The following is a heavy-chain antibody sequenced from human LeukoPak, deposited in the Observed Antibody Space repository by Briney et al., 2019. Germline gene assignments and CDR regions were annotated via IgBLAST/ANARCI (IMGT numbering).Heavy chain of an antibody. D-gene: IGHD3-22*01. CDR3: ARDDAHYGSSGSFYDAFDI. CDR1: GFTFSSYW. J-gene: IGHJ3*02. Sequence: PGGSLRLSCAASGFTFSSYWMTWVRQAPGKGLEWVANTRRDGSETHYVDSVMGRFTISRDNAKNSLYLQMNSLRAEDTAVYYCARDDAHYGSSGSFYDAFDIWGQGTMVTVSS. CDR2: TRRDGSET. V-gene: IGHV3-7*01.